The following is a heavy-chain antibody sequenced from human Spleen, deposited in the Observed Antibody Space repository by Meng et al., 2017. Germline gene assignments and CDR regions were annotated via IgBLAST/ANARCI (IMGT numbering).Heavy chain of an antibody. CDR3: ARKAGNCISTTCYSLDY. CDR2: INAVFGAT. J-gene: IGHJ4*02. Sequence: SVKVSCKALGGIFSNYVIGWVRQAPGQGLEWMGGINAVFGATNYAQKFQGRVTITTDESTSTVYMELTRLTSEDTAVYFCARKAGNCISTTCYSLDYWGQGTLVTVSS. D-gene: IGHD2-2*01. V-gene: IGHV1-69*05. CDR1: GGIFSNYV.